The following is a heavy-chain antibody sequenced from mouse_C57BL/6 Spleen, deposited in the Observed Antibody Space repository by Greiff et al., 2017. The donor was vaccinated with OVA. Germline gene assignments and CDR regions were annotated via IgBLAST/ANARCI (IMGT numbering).Heavy chain of an antibody. J-gene: IGHJ3*01. V-gene: IGHV1-82*01. Sequence: QVQLKESGPELVKPGASVKISCKASGYAFSSSWMNWVKQRPGKGLEWIGRIYPGDGDTNYNGKFKGKATLTADKSSSTAYMQLSSLTSEDSAVYFCARAGLLRQGFAYWGQGTLVTVSA. CDR3: ARAGLLRQGFAY. CDR1: GYAFSSSW. D-gene: IGHD2-4*01. CDR2: IYPGDGDT.